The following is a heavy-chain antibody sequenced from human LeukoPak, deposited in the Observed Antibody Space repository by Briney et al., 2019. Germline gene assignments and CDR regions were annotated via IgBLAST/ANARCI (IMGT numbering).Heavy chain of an antibody. J-gene: IGHJ5*02. CDR2: IIPIFGTA. CDR1: GGTFSSYA. CDR3: ATDCSGGSCYSKTNWFDP. D-gene: IGHD2-15*01. Sequence: SVKVSCKASGGTFSSYAISWVRQAPGQGLEWMGGIIPIFGTANYAQKFQGRVTMTEDTSTDTAYMELSSLRSEDTAVYYCATDCSGGSCYSKTNWFDPWGQGTLVTVSS. V-gene: IGHV1-69*06.